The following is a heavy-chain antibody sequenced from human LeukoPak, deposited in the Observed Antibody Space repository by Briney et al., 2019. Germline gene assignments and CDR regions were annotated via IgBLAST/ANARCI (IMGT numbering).Heavy chain of an antibody. V-gene: IGHV3-74*01. Sequence: PGESLRLSCAASGFTFSLSWMHWVRQAPGKGLEWVSSINYDARSRTYADSVKGRLTISRDNAENTLFLRMNSLRVEDSAIYSCVRGAGPGTPFDWGQGILVTVSS. CDR3: VRGAGPGTPFD. CDR2: INYDARSR. J-gene: IGHJ1*01. D-gene: IGHD1-1*01. CDR1: GFTFSLSW.